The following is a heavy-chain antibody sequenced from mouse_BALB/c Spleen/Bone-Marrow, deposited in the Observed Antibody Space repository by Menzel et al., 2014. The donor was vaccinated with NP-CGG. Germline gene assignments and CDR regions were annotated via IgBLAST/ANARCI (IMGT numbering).Heavy chain of an antibody. J-gene: IGHJ1*01. D-gene: IGHD1-2*01. CDR3: ARRASLLGWYFDV. Sequence: EVQLQQSGPDLVKPSQSLSLTCTVTGYSITSGYSWHWIRQFPGNKLEWMGYINYSGSTNYNPSLKSRISITRDTSKNQFFLQLNSVTIEATAMYCCARRASLLGWYFDVWGAGTTVTVSS. CDR2: INYSGST. CDR1: GYSITSGYS. V-gene: IGHV3-1*02.